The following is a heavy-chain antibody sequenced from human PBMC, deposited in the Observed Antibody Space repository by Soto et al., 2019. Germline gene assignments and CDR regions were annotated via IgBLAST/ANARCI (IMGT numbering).Heavy chain of an antibody. CDR1: GFTFSSYA. Sequence: ESGGGVVQPGRSLRLSCAASGFTFSSYAMHWVRQAPGKGLEWVAVISYDGSKKYYADSVKGRFTMSRDNSENTLYLQMNSLRAEDTAVYYCVRDKLNIVVALGGMDVWGQGTTVTVSS. D-gene: IGHD3-22*01. J-gene: IGHJ6*02. V-gene: IGHV3-30-3*01. CDR3: VRDKLNIVVALGGMDV. CDR2: ISYDGSKK.